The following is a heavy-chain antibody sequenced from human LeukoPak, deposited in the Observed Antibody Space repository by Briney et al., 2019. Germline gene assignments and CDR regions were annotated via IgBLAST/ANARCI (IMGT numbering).Heavy chain of an antibody. CDR2: ISSSSSTI. CDR3: ARGFQLESTDY. D-gene: IGHD1-1*01. Sequence: GGSLRLSCAASGFTFSSYSMNWVRQAPGKGLEWVSYISSSSSTIYYADSVKGRFTISRDNAKNSLYLQMNSLRAEDTAVYYCARGFQLESTDYWGQGTLVTVPS. J-gene: IGHJ4*02. CDR1: GFTFSSYS. V-gene: IGHV3-48*01.